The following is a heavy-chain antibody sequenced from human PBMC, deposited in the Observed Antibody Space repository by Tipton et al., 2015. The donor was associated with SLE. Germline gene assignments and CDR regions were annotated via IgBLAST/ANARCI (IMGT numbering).Heavy chain of an antibody. CDR2: IYSGGST. CDR1: GITFSTSA. D-gene: IGHD1-1*01. Sequence: SLRLSCVASGITFSTSAMHWVRQAPGKGLEWVSGIYSGGSTYYADSVKGRFTISRDDFKRTLFLQMDSLRAEDTAVYYCARALWKGGDYWGQGTLVTVSS. CDR3: ARALWKGGDY. J-gene: IGHJ4*02. V-gene: IGHV3-23*03.